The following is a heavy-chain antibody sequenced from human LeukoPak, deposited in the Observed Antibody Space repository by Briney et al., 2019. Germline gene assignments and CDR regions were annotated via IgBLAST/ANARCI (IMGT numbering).Heavy chain of an antibody. D-gene: IGHD6-25*01. Sequence: GASVKVSCKATGYSITNYAILWVRQGPGQGLEWMGWINTNTEKSTYAPGFTGRYVFSLDSSVNTAYLQISSLKAEDTALYYCATGGGYRFAYWGQGTLVTVSS. CDR3: ATGGGYRFAY. CDR1: GYSITNYA. V-gene: IGHV7-4-1*02. J-gene: IGHJ4*02. CDR2: INTNTEKS.